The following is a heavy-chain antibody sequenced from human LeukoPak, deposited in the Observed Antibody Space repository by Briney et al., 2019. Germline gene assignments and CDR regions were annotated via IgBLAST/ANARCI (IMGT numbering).Heavy chain of an antibody. J-gene: IGHJ4*02. CDR1: GFTFSSYA. V-gene: IGHV3-30*01. CDR3: ARDHYSYGSLDY. Sequence: GGSLRLSCAASGFTFSSYAMHWVRQAPGKGLEWVAVISYDGSNKYYADSVKGRFTISRDNSKNTLYLQMNSLRAEDTAVYYCARDHYSYGSLDYWGQGTLVTVSS. CDR2: ISYDGSNK. D-gene: IGHD5-18*01.